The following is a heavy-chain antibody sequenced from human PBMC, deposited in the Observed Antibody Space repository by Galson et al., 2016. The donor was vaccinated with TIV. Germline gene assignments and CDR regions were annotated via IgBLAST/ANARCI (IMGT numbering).Heavy chain of an antibody. D-gene: IGHD3-22*01. J-gene: IGHJ4*02. CDR3: ATVAWFPGLSLDN. CDR2: FDPEVQKK. Sequence: SVKVSCKVSGDSLTDLVIHWVRQAPGKGLEWVGGFDPEVQKKIYAQNFQGRVTLTADTSIDTAYMELGSLRFEDPAVYFCATVAWFPGLSLDNWGQATLVTVSS. V-gene: IGHV1-24*01. CDR1: GDSLTDLV.